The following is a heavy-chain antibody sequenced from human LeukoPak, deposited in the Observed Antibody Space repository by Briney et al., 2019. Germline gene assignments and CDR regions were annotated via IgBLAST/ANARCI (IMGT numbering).Heavy chain of an antibody. V-gene: IGHV4-59*01. J-gene: IGHJ4*02. Sequence: SETLSLTCAVSGASITSYYWTWIRQPPGKGLEWIGYIYHTGNIKYNPSLNSRVTISIDTSKNQFSLKLSSVTAADTAVYYCARFGNGWWYNDYWGQGTLVTVSS. CDR1: GASITSYY. D-gene: IGHD2-15*01. CDR2: IYHTGNI. CDR3: ARFGNGWWYNDY.